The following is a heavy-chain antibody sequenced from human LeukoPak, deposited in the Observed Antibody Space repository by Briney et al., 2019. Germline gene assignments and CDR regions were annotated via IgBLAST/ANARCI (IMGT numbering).Heavy chain of an antibody. CDR3: ARDRLMVRGVMHMDV. V-gene: IGHV1-69*05. D-gene: IGHD3-10*01. Sequence: SVKVSCKASGGTFSSYAISWVRQAPGQGLEWMGGIIPIFGTANYAQKFQGRVTITTDESTSAAYMELSSLRSEDTAVYYCARDRLMVRGVMHMDVWGKGTTVTVSS. J-gene: IGHJ6*03. CDR1: GGTFSSYA. CDR2: IIPIFGTA.